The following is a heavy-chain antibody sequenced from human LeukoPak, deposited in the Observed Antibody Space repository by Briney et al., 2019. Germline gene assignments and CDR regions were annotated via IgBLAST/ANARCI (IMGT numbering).Heavy chain of an antibody. J-gene: IGHJ6*02. D-gene: IGHD3-9*01. CDR2: FDPEDGET. CDR1: GYTLTELS. V-gene: IGHV1-24*01. Sequence: GASVKVSCKVSGYTLTELSMHWVRQAPGKGLEWMGGFDPEDGETIYAQKFQGRVTMTEDTSTDTAYMELSSLRSEDTAVYYCARGTPLRYFDWYGMDVWGQGTTVTVSS. CDR3: ARGTPLRYFDWYGMDV.